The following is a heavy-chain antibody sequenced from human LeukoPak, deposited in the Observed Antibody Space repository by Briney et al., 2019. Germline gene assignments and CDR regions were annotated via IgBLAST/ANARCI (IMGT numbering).Heavy chain of an antibody. J-gene: IGHJ4*02. CDR2: ISWNSGSI. D-gene: IGHD3-10*01. V-gene: IGHV3-9*01. CDR1: GFTFDDYA. Sequence: QTGRSLRLSCAASGFTFDDYAMHWVRQAPGKGLEWVSGISWNSGSIGYADSVKGRFTISRDNAKNSLYLQMNSLRAEDTALYYCAKDGLLNRITMVRGYLDYWGQGTLVTVSS. CDR3: AKDGLLNRITMVRGYLDY.